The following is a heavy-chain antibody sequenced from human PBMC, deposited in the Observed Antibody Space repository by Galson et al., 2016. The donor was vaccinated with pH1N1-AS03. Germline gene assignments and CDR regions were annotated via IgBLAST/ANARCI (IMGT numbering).Heavy chain of an antibody. Sequence: TLSLTCTVSGLSISSGYSWSWIRQPPGKGLEWIGYIFHSGTTFYTPSLKSRVTMSVDRPSNQFSLRLISVTAADTAVYYCARGPPGASVAYYSGMDVWGPGTMVIVSS. J-gene: IGHJ6*02. CDR1: GLSISSGYS. D-gene: IGHD4/OR15-4a*01. V-gene: IGHV4-30-2*01. CDR2: IFHSGTT. CDR3: ARGPPGASVAYYSGMDV.